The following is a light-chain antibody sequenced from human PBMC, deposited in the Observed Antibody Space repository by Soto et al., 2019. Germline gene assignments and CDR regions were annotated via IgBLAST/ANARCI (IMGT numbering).Light chain of an antibody. J-gene: IGKJ1*01. CDR3: QHFGDSRWT. V-gene: IGKV3-20*01. CDR1: QSVASRN. Sequence: LTQSPGTVSLYTGERATLFCRASQSVASRNLAWYQQKSGQAPRLLMYGASSRAIHTPDRFSGTGSGTDFTLTISGLEPEDFAVYYCQHFGDSRWTFGQGTKVDIK. CDR2: GAS.